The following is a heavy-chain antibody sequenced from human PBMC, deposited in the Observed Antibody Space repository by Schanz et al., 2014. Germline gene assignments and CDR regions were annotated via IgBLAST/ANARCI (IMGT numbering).Heavy chain of an antibody. J-gene: IGHJ4*02. D-gene: IGHD5-18*01. V-gene: IGHV1-2*02. Sequence: QLVQSGSEFRKPGASVKVSCQASGRPLSAYHIHWARQAPGQGLQWMGWVSPVSGGTDYAQKFQGRVTMTRDTSTSTVYMELSSRRSEDTAVYYCARDRVYSYGLPADYWGQGTLVTVSS. CDR2: VSPVSGGT. CDR1: GRPLSAYH. CDR3: ARDRVYSYGLPADY.